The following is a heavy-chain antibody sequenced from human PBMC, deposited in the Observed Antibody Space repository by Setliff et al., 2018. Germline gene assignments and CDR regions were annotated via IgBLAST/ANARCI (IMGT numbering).Heavy chain of an antibody. CDR3: ARAFHYYDPIGSYHMDV. CDR2: ISAYNGNT. Sequence: GASVKVSCKASGYTFTSYYMHWVRQAPGQGLEWMGWISAYNGNTNYTQNLQGRVTITADKSASTAYMELRSLRPEDTAVYYCARAFHYYDPIGSYHMDVWGKGTTVTVSS. V-gene: IGHV1-18*04. J-gene: IGHJ6*03. CDR1: GYTFTSYY. D-gene: IGHD3-22*01.